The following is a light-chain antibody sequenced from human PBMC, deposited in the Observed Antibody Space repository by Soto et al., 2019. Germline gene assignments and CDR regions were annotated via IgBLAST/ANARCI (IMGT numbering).Light chain of an antibody. Sequence: QSVLTPPASVSGSPGQSISISPTGFRSDFSDGYDYVSWYQQHPGQAPQLIIYDVSNRPSGVSDRFSGSKSGNTASLTISGLQAEDEAEYYCTSYTSGIPFYVFGPGTKVTVL. V-gene: IGLV2-14*03. CDR2: DVS. CDR1: RSDFSDGYDY. CDR3: TSYTSGIPFYV. J-gene: IGLJ1*01.